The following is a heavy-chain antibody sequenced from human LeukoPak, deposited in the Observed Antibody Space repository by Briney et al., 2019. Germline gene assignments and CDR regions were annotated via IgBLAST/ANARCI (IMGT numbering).Heavy chain of an antibody. CDR1: GFTFTNYW. J-gene: IGHJ4*02. V-gene: IGHV3-7*03. CDR3: SRSLDY. Sequence: GGSLRLSCAASGFTFTNYWMDWVRQAPGKGLEWVANINQGGSEKYYVDSVKGRFTISRDNAKNSLYLQLNNLRADDTALYYCSRSLDYWGRGTLVTVSS. CDR2: INQGGSEK.